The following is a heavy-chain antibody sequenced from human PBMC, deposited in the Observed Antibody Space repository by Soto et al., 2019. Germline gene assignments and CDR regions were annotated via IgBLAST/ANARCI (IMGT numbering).Heavy chain of an antibody. J-gene: IGHJ4*02. D-gene: IGHD4-17*01. CDR1: GFTFSSYS. CDR2: ISGSGGST. CDR3: AKHVPRGPVTPFDY. Sequence: GGSLRLSCAASGFTFSSYSMSWVRQAQGKGLEWVSAISGSGGSTYYADSVKGRFTISRDNSKNTLYLQMNSLRAEDTAVYYCAKHVPRGPVTPFDYWGQGTLVTVSS. V-gene: IGHV3-23*01.